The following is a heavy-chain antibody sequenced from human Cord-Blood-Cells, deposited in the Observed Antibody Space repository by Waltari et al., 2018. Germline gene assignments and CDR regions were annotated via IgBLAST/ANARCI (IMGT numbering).Heavy chain of an antibody. J-gene: IGHJ6*03. CDR2: ISSSGSTI. CDR3: AREGSSWYYYYMDV. Sequence: QVQLVESGGGLVKPGGSLSLSCAASGFTFSDYYMRWIRQAPGKGLEWVSYISSSGSTIYYADSVKGRFTISRDNAKNPLYLQMNSLRAEDTAVYYCAREGSSWYYYYMDVWGKGTTVTVSS. V-gene: IGHV3-11*01. CDR1: GFTFSDYY. D-gene: IGHD6-13*01.